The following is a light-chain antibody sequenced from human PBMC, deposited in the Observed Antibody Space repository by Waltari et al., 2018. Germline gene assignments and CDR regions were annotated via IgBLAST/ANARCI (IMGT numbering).Light chain of an antibody. CDR2: DTS. Sequence: ATLSVSPGERATLSCRVSQSVSRKLAWYQQKPGQAPRLLIYDTSSRATDIPARFSGSGSGTEFTLTISSLQSEDFAVYYCQQYSNWPPWTFSQGTKVEI. CDR3: QQYSNWPPWT. CDR1: QSVSRK. V-gene: IGKV3-15*01. J-gene: IGKJ1*01.